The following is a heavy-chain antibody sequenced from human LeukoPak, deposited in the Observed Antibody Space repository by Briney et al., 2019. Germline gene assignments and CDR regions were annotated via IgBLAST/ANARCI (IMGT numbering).Heavy chain of an antibody. CDR2: INHSGST. J-gene: IGHJ6*02. D-gene: IGHD5-24*01. CDR1: GGSFSGYY. V-gene: IGHV4-34*01. CDR3: ASGATISSYYGMDV. Sequence: SETLSLTCAVYGGSFSGYYWSRIRQPPGKGLEWIGEINHSGSTNYNPSLKSRVTISVDTSKNQFSLKLSSVTAADTAVYYCASGATISSYYGMDVWGQGTTVTVSS.